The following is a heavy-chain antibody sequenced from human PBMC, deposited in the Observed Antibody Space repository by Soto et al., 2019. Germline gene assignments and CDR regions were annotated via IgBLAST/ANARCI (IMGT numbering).Heavy chain of an antibody. CDR1: GYSFSSYW. J-gene: IGHJ3*01. CDR2: IDPSDSTT. Sequence: PGESLKISCTAASGYSFSSYWIGWVRQVPGEAPEWMGIIDPSDSTTLYSPSFEGHVTISADRSVSTAYLHWSSLKASDTAIYYRETPITATLGTAFDVWGQGTLVTVSS. CDR3: ETPITATLGTAFDV. V-gene: IGHV5-51*01. D-gene: IGHD5-12*01.